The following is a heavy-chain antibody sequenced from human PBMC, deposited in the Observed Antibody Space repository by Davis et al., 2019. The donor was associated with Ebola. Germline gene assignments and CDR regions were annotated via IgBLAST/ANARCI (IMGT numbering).Heavy chain of an antibody. V-gene: IGHV3-74*01. J-gene: IGHJ6*02. CDR3: ARDRPSYGDYVYYDGMDV. D-gene: IGHD4-17*01. Sequence: GESPKTPCAASGFTLSSYWMHWVRQAPGKGLVWVSRINSDGSSTSYADSVKGRFTISRDNAKNTLYLQMNSLRAEDTAVYYCARDRPSYGDYVYYDGMDVWGQGTTVTVSS. CDR2: INSDGSST. CDR1: GFTLSSYW.